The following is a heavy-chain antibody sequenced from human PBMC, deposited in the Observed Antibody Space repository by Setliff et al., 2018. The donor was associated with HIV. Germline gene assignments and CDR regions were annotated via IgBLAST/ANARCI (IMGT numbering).Heavy chain of an antibody. Sequence: GESLKISCTASGYSFTNYWIGWVRQMPGKGLEWIGVIYPGDFVTRYGPSFQGQVSISADRSISTAYLQWSSLKASDTAMYYCARLIAAAGTDWFDPWGQGTLVTVSS. CDR3: ARLIAAAGTDWFDP. V-gene: IGHV5-51*01. CDR2: IYPGDFVT. D-gene: IGHD6-13*01. J-gene: IGHJ5*02. CDR1: GYSFTNYW.